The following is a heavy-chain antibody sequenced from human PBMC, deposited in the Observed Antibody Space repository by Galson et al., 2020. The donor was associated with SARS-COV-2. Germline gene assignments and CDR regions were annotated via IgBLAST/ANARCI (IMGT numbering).Heavy chain of an antibody. CDR2: IWYDGRNK. CDR1: GFTFSDCA. J-gene: IGHJ4*02. CDR3: AREGGSGIVAGPSDY. D-gene: IGHD5-12*01. V-gene: IGHV3-33*01. Sequence: PGGSLRLSCAASGFTFSDCAMHWVRQAPGKGLEWVAVIWYDGRNKYYADSVKGRFTISRDNSKNTLYLQMNSLRAEDTAVYYCAREGGSGIVAGPSDYRGQGALGAGS.